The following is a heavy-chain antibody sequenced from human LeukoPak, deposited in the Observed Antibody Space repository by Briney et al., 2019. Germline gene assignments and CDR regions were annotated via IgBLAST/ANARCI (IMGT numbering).Heavy chain of an antibody. CDR1: GFTFSSYW. J-gene: IGHJ6*04. CDR2: IKQDGSEK. Sequence: GGSLRLSCAPSGFTFSSYWMSWVRQAPGKGREGVANIKQDGSEKYYVDSVKGRFTISRDNAKNSLYLQMNSLRAEDTAVYYCARKAYGLDVWGKGTTVAVSS. CDR3: ARKAYGLDV. V-gene: IGHV3-7*03.